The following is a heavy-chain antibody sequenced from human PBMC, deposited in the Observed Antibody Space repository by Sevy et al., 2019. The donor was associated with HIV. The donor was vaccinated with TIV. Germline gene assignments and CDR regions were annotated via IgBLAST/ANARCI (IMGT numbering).Heavy chain of an antibody. Sequence: GGSLRLSCAASGFTFSKYSMSWVRQPPGKGLEWVSTLSFVCGEINYADSVKGRFTISRANSKSSVYLQMNNLRPEDTAVYYCAREGCNKPHDYWGQGTLVTVSS. V-gene: IGHV3-23*01. CDR3: AREGCNKPHDY. CDR1: GFTFSKYS. J-gene: IGHJ4*02. D-gene: IGHD2-8*01. CDR2: LSFVCGEI.